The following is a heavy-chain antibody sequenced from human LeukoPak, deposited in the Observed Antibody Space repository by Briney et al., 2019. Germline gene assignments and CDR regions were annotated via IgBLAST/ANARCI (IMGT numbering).Heavy chain of an antibody. V-gene: IGHV3-30-3*01. Sequence: PGRSLRLSCAASGFTFSSYAMHWVRQAPGKGLEWVAVISYDGSNKYYADSVKGRFTISRDNSKNTLYLQMNSLRAEDTAVYYCASGQGYSYGFRYYYYYGMDVWGQGTTVTVSS. CDR2: ISYDGSNK. J-gene: IGHJ6*02. D-gene: IGHD5-18*01. CDR1: GFTFSSYA. CDR3: ASGQGYSYGFRYYYYYGMDV.